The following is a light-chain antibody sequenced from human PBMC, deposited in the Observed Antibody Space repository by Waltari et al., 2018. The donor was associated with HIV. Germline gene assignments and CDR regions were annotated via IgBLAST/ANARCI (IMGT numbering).Light chain of an antibody. V-gene: IGLV2-14*01. CDR3: SSYTSSSPVGV. CDR1: SSDVGGYNY. Sequence: PGQSITISCPGTSSDVGGYNYVSWYQQHPGRAPKLMIYEVSNRPSGVSNRFSGSKSGNTASLTISGLQAEDEADYYCSSYTSSSPVGVFGGGTKLTVL. CDR2: EVS. J-gene: IGLJ2*01.